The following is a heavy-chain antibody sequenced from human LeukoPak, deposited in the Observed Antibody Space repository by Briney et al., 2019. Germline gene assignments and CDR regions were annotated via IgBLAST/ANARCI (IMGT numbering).Heavy chain of an antibody. V-gene: IGHV4-59*08. CDR3: ARHLRGYSYGPFDS. CDR2: IYYSGST. CDR1: GGSSSSYY. Sequence: SETLSLTCTVSGGSSSSYYWSWIRQPPGKGLEWIGFIYYSGSTKYNPSLQSRVTISVGTSTSQFSLRLRSVTAADTAVYYCARHLRGYSYGPFDSWGQGALVTVSS. D-gene: IGHD5-18*01. J-gene: IGHJ4*02.